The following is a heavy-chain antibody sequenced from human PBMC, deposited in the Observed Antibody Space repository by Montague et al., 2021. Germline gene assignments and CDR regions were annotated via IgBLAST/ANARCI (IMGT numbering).Heavy chain of an antibody. J-gene: IGHJ6*03. CDR2: VSHGGRT. V-gene: IGHV4-38-2*02. Sequence: SETLSLTCTVSRSLINSDYYWGWIRQPPGKGLEWMGSVSHGGRTYYNPSLSSRVIISVDTSNNHFLLKLSSVTAADTAMYYCARERDRYYYMDIWGKGTTITVSS. CDR1: RSLINSDYY. CDR3: ARERDRYYYMDI.